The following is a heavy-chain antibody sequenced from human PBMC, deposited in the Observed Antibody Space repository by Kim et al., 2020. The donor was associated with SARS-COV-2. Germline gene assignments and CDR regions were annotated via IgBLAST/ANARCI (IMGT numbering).Heavy chain of an antibody. D-gene: IGHD3-3*01. CDR1: GFTFSSYG. CDR2: ISYDGSNK. J-gene: IGHJ4*02. CDR3: ARAIFGVVTIDY. V-gene: IGHV3-30*19. Sequence: GGSLRLSCAASGFTFSSYGIHWVRQAPGKGLEWVAVISYDGSNKYYADSVKGRFTISRDNSKNTLYLQMNSLRAEDTAVYYCARAIFGVVTIDYWGQGT.